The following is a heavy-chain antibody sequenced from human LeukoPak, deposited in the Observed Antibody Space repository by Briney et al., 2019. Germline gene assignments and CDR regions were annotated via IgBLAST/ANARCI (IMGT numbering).Heavy chain of an antibody. CDR3: GRGMRDYYGLDY. Sequence: GGSLRLSCAASGFTFSSYGMHWVRQAPGKGLEWVAFIRYDGSNKYYADSVKGRFTISRDNSKNTLYLQMNSLRAEDTAVYYCGRGMRDYYGLDYWGQGILVTVSS. CDR2: IRYDGSNK. V-gene: IGHV3-30*02. D-gene: IGHD3-10*01. J-gene: IGHJ4*02. CDR1: GFTFSSYG.